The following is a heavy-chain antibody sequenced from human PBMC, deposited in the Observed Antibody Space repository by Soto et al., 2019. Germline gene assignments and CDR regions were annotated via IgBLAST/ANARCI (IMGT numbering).Heavy chain of an antibody. D-gene: IGHD2-8*02. CDR2: IYSGGYT. CDR1: GFTVSNNY. J-gene: IGHJ4*02. V-gene: IGHV3-53*01. Sequence: EVQLVESGGGLIQPGGSLRLSCAVSGFTVSNNYMSWVRQAPGKGLEGVAVIYSGGYTAYGDSVKGRFTISRDNSKNTLNVKATSPAASHMAFYSGGGSRGGGGDWGQGTLVTVSS. CDR3: GGSRGGGGD.